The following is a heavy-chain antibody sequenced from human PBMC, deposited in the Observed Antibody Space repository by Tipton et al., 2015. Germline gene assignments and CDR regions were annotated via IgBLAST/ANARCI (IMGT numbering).Heavy chain of an antibody. CDR2: ISGSISTI. J-gene: IGHJ4*02. CDR3: VRTGGEEFDYYYDTSGYRPPSY. V-gene: IGHV3-48*02. CDR1: GFAFSSYS. D-gene: IGHD3-22*01. Sequence: SLRLSCEASGFAFSSYSMNWVRQAPGKGLEWISYISGSISTIYYAESVKGRFTISRDNAKNSLFLHMKSLRDEDTAVYYCVRTGGEEFDYYYDTSGYRPPSYWGQGTLVIVSS.